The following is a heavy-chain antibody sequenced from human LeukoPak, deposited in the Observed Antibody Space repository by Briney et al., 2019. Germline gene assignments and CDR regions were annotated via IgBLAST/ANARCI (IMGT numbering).Heavy chain of an antibody. J-gene: IGHJ4*02. D-gene: IGHD6-13*01. Sequence: SVKVSCKASGGTFSSYAISWVRQAPGQGLEWMGRIIPIFGTANYAQKFQGRVTITTDESTSTAYMELSSLRSEDTAVYYCARRRLSSSWYPDYFDYWGQGTLVTVSS. CDR3: ARRRLSSSWYPDYFDY. V-gene: IGHV1-69*05. CDR1: GGTFSSYA. CDR2: IIPIFGTA.